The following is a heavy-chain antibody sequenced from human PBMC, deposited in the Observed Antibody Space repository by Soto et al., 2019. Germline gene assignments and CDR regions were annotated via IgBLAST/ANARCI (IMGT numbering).Heavy chain of an antibody. D-gene: IGHD5-18*01. CDR3: ARYTAMVPYYFDY. Sequence: SETLSLTCGVYGGSFSGYYWSWIRQPPGKGLEWIGEINHSGSTNYNPSLKSRVTISVDTSKNQFSLKLSSVTAADTAVYYCARYTAMVPYYFDYWGQGTLVTVSS. CDR1: GGSFSGYY. CDR2: INHSGST. V-gene: IGHV4-34*01. J-gene: IGHJ4*02.